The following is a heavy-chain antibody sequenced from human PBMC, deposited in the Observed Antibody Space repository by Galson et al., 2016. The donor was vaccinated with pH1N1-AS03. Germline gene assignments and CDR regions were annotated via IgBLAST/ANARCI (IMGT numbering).Heavy chain of an antibody. Sequence: CAASGFTFSDFAMHWVRQAPGKGLDWVAVISYDGSNKYYEDSVKGRFTISRDSSKNTLYLQMNSLRPEDTAMYHCARDYIVGATRGAGTFDVWGHGTMVTVSS. CDR3: ARDYIVGATRGAGTFDV. CDR2: ISYDGSNK. V-gene: IGHV3-30-3*01. D-gene: IGHD1-26*01. J-gene: IGHJ3*01. CDR1: GFTFSDFA.